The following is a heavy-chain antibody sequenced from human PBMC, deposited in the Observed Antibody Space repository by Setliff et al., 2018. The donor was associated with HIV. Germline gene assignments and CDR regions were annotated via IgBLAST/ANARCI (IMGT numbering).Heavy chain of an antibody. J-gene: IGHJ4*02. CDR2: IYTSGST. D-gene: IGHD6-13*01. CDR3: ARFGQYSGSWHLDY. Sequence: SETLSLTCTVSGGSFSSGQYYWTWIRQPAGKGLEWIGRIYTSGSTNYKPSLKSRVTMSVDTSKNQFSLRLSSVTAADTAVYYCARFGQYSGSWHLDYWGLGTLVTVPQ. CDR1: GGSFSSGQYY. V-gene: IGHV4-4*07.